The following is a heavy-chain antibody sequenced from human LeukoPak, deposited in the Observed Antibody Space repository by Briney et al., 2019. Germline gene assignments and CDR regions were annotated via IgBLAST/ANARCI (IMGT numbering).Heavy chain of an antibody. D-gene: IGHD2-15*01. J-gene: IGHJ5*02. CDR2: IIPIFGTA. CDR1: GGTFSSYA. V-gene: IGHV1-69*05. Sequence: SVKVSCKASGGTFSSYAISRVRQAPGQGLEWMGGIIPIFGTANYAQKFQGRVTITTDESTSTAYMELSSLRSEDTAVYYCASVWDCSGGSCYPWGQGTLVTVSS. CDR3: ASVWDCSGGSCYP.